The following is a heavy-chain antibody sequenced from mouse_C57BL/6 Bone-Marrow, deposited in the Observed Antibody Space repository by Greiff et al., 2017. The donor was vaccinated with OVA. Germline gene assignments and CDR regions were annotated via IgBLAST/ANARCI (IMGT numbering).Heavy chain of an antibody. V-gene: IGHV5-17*01. J-gene: IGHJ3*01. CDR3: ARPLITTVGFAY. CDR2: ISSGSSTI. CDR1: GFTFSDYG. D-gene: IGHD1-1*01. Sequence: EVQGVESGGGLVKPGGSLKLSCAASGFTFSDYGMHWVRQAPEKGLEWVAYISSGSSTIYYADTVKGRFTISRDNAKNTLFLQMTSLRSEDTAMYYCARPLITTVGFAYWGQGTLVTVSA.